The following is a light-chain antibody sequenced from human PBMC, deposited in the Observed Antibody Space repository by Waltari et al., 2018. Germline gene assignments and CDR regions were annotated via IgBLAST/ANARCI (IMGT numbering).Light chain of an antibody. V-gene: IGKV3-11*01. Sequence: EIVFTQSPATLSLSPGERATLSCRASQSVSSYLAWYQQKPGQAPRLLIYDASNRATGIPARFSGSGSGTDFTLTISSLEPEDFAVYYCQQRSNLWTFGQGTKVEIK. CDR2: DAS. J-gene: IGKJ1*01. CDR1: QSVSSY. CDR3: QQRSNLWT.